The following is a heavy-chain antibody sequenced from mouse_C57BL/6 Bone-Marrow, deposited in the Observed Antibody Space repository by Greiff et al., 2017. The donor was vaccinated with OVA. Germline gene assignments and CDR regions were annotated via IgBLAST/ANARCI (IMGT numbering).Heavy chain of an antibody. D-gene: IGHD1-1*01. CDR2: IHPNYGTT. Sequence: VQLQQSGPELVKPGASVKISCKASGYSFTDYNMNWVKQSNGKSLEWIGVIHPNYGTTSYNQKFKGKATLTVDQSSSTAYMQLNSQTSADSAVYYCERYGRGGYFDVWGTGTTVTVSS. J-gene: IGHJ1*03. CDR1: GYSFTDYN. CDR3: ERYGRGGYFDV. V-gene: IGHV1-39*01.